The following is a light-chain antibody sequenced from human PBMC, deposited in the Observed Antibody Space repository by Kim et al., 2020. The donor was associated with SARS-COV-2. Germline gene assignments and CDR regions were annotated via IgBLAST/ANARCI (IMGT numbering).Light chain of an antibody. J-gene: IGLJ3*02. CDR1: SPNLGSNY. CDR3: AAWDDSSRGRL. V-gene: IGLV1-47*01. CDR2: RST. Sequence: GRWVTISCLRSSPNLGSNYVDWYQQLPGTAPKLLIYRSTGRPSGFPDRFSASKSDTSASLTIGGLRSEDEADYFCAAWDDSSRGRLFGGGTQLTVL.